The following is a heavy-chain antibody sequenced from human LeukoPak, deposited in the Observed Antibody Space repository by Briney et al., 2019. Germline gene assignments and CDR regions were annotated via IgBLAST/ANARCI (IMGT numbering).Heavy chain of an antibody. CDR2: IYYSGST. D-gene: IGHD4-17*01. J-gene: IGHJ5*02. CDR3: ARIHGDYNDP. CDR1: GGSISSYY. V-gene: IGHV4-59*01. Sequence: PSETLSLTCTVSGGSISSYYWSWIRQPPGKGLEWIGYIYYSGSTNYNPSLKSRVTISVDTSKNQFSLKLSSVTAADTAVYYCARIHGDYNDPWGQGTLVTVSS.